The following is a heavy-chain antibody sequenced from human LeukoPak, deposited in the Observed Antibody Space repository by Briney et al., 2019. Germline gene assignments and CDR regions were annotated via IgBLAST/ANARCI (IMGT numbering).Heavy chain of an antibody. D-gene: IGHD3-16*02. Sequence: GGSLRLSCAASGFTFSSYGMHWVRQAPGKGLEWVAVISYDGSNKYYADSVKGRFTISRDNSKNTLYLQMNSLRAEDTAVYYCARVNGTYYDYVWGSYRYWGPIDYWGQGTLVTVSS. CDR3: ARVNGTYYDYVWGSYRYWGPIDY. CDR2: ISYDGSNK. CDR1: GFTFSSYG. V-gene: IGHV3-30*19. J-gene: IGHJ4*02.